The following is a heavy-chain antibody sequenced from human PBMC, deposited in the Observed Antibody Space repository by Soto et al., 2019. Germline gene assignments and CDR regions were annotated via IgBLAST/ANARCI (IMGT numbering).Heavy chain of an antibody. CDR2: TYQSGSA. CDR1: GGSISSGGYS. J-gene: IGHJ6*02. V-gene: IGHV4-30-2*06. Sequence: SETLSLTCTVSGGSISSGGYSWTWIRQSPGKGLEWIGYTYQSGSAYYNPSLKSRVTISVDRSKNQFSLNLTSVTAADTAVYYWARDYYGMDVGGQGTTVTVSS. CDR3: ARDYYGMDV.